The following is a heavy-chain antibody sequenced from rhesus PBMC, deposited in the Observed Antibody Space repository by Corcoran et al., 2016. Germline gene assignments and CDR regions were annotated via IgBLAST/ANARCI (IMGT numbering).Heavy chain of an antibody. CDR3: LRGPYTSPFDY. V-gene: IGHV4-80*01. CDR2: ISGNSESA. J-gene: IGHJ4*01. D-gene: IGHD6-13*01. Sequence: QVQLQESGPGLVKPSETPSLTCAVSVVSFSIYWWTWIRQPPWKGLEWIGDISGNSESANYNPSLKSRVTISKDASKNQFSLRLTSVTAADTAVYYCLRGPYTSPFDYWGQGVLVTVSS. CDR1: VVSFSIYW.